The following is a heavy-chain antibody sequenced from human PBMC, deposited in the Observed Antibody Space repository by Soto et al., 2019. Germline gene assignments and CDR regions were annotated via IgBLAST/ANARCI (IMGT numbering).Heavy chain of an antibody. J-gene: IGHJ4*02. Sequence: GGSLRLSCAASGFTFSSYSMNWVRQAPGKGLQWVSFISSGSSTIYYADSVKGRFTISRDNAKNSLYLQMNSLRAEDTAVYYCARDAGYSYGYPIDYWGQGTLVTVSS. CDR1: GFTFSSYS. V-gene: IGHV3-48*01. D-gene: IGHD5-18*01. CDR2: ISSGSSTI. CDR3: ARDAGYSYGYPIDY.